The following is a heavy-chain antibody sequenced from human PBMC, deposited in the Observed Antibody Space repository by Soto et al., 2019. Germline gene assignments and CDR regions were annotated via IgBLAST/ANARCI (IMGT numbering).Heavy chain of an antibody. D-gene: IGHD3-3*01. Sequence: QPGGSLRLSCAASGFTFSSYAMSWVRQAPGKGLEWVSAISGSGGSTYYADSVKGRFTISRDNSKNTLYLQMNSLRAEDTAVYYCAKGATIFGVVILTHFDYWGQGTLVTVSS. CDR1: GFTFSSYA. CDR2: ISGSGGST. J-gene: IGHJ4*02. CDR3: AKGATIFGVVILTHFDY. V-gene: IGHV3-23*01.